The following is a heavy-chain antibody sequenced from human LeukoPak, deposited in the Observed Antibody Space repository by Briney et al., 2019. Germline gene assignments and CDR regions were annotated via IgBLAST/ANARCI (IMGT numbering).Heavy chain of an antibody. D-gene: IGHD3-9*01. CDR3: AKDRDDTLTPLDY. J-gene: IGHJ4*02. CDR2: IYSGGSA. Sequence: GGSLRLSCAASGFTFSSSAMSWVRQAPGKGLEWVSLIYSGGSASYAGSVKGRFTISRDNSKNTLYLQMNSLRAEDTALYYCAKDRDDTLTPLDYWGQGTLVTVSS. CDR1: GFTFSSSA. V-gene: IGHV3-23*03.